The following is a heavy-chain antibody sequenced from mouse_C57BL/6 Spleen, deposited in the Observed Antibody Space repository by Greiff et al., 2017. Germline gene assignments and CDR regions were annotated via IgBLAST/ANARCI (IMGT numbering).Heavy chain of an antibody. J-gene: IGHJ4*01. CDR3: TRVLLRGAMDY. CDR1: GFTFSSYA. V-gene: IGHV5-9-1*02. D-gene: IGHD1-1*01. Sequence: EVHLVESGEGLVKPGGSLKLSCAASGFTFSSYAMSWVRQTPEKRLEWVAYISSGGGSIYYADTVKGRFTISRDNARNTLYLQMSSLKSEDTAMYYCTRVLLRGAMDYWGQGTSVTVSA. CDR2: ISSGGGSI.